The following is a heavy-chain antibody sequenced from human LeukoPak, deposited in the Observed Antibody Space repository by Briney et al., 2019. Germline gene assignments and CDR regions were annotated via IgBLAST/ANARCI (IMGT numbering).Heavy chain of an antibody. Sequence: SETLSLTCAVYGGSFSGYYWSWIRQPPGKGLEWIGEINHSGSTNYNPSLKSRVTISVDTSKNQFSLKLSSVTAADTAVYYCARSPEGGKDDYGDPFDYWGQGTLVTVSS. CDR1: GGSFSGYY. J-gene: IGHJ4*02. CDR2: INHSGST. V-gene: IGHV4-34*01. CDR3: ARSPEGGKDDYGDPFDY. D-gene: IGHD4-17*01.